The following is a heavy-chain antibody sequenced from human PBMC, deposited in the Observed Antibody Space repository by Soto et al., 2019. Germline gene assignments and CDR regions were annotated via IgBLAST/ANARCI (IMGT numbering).Heavy chain of an antibody. D-gene: IGHD3-3*01. V-gene: IGHV4-30-4*01. J-gene: IGHJ5*02. CDR2: IYSSGSP. CDR3: ARVNDFWSGYYLNWFDP. CDR1: GGSISSGDYY. Sequence: QVQLQESGPGLVKPSQTLSLTCTVSGGSISSGDYYWSWIRQPPGKGLEWIGYIYSSGSPYYNPALTSRVTISVDTSKNQFSLKLSSVTAADTAVYYCARVNDFWSGYYLNWFDPWGQGTLVTVSS.